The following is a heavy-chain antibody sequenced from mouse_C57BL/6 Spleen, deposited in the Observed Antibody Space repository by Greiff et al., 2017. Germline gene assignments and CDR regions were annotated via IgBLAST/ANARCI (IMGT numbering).Heavy chain of an antibody. CDR3: ARRGAYWDADDY. V-gene: IGHV1-18*01. CDR1: GYTFTDYN. D-gene: IGHD4-1*01. Sequence: EVQLQQSGPELVKPGASVKIPCKASGYTFTDYNMDWVKQSHGKSLEWIGDINPNNGGTIYNQKFKGKATLTVDKSSSTAYMELRSLTSEDTAVYYCARRGAYWDADDYWGQGTTLTVSS. J-gene: IGHJ2*01. CDR2: INPNNGGT.